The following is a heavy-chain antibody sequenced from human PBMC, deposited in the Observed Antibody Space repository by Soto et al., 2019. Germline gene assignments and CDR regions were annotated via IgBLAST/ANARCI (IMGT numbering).Heavy chain of an antibody. V-gene: IGHV1-8*01. CDR2: MTPNSGNT. D-gene: IGHD6-19*01. Sequence: QVHLVQSGAEVKKPGASVKVSCKASVYNFIDYDINWVRQSTGQGLEWMGWMTPNSGNTGYAQKFQGRVTLTRDTSIGAAYMELSSLKSEATAVYYCARNPYGSGLFDPWGQGTLVTVSS. J-gene: IGHJ5*02. CDR3: ARNPYGSGLFDP. CDR1: VYNFIDYD.